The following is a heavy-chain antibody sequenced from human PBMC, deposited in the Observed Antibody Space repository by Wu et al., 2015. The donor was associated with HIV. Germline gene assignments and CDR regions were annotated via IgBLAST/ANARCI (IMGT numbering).Heavy chain of an antibody. CDR1: GYNFNGYY. J-gene: IGHJ6*02. D-gene: IGHD4-11*01. CDR2: MNPNSGNA. V-gene: IGHV1-8*02. CDR3: ARVVNYVGYYYYGMDV. Sequence: QVQLIQSGAEVKEPGTSVMVSCKTSGYNFNGYYMHWVRQATGQGLEWMGWMNPNSGNAGYAQKFQGRVTMTRNTSISTAYMELSSLRSADTAVFYCARVVNYVGYYYYGMDVWGQGTTVTVSS.